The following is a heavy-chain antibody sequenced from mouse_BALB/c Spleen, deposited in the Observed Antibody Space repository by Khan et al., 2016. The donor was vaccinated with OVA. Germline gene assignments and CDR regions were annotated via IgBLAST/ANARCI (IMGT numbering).Heavy chain of an antibody. V-gene: IGHV5-4*02. CDR3: ARGFYGGPFTY. Sequence: RVESGGGLVKPGGSLKLSCAASGFTFSDYYMYWVRQTPEKRLEWVATISDGGSYTYYPDSVKGRFTISRDDVKNNRYLQMSSLKSEDTAMYYCARGFYGGPFTYWGQGTLVTVSA. CDR2: ISDGGSYT. J-gene: IGHJ3*01. D-gene: IGHD1-1*02. CDR1: GFTFSDYY.